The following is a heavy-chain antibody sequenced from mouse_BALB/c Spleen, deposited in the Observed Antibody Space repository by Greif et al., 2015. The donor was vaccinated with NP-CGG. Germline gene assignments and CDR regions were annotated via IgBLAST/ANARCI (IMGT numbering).Heavy chain of an antibody. V-gene: IGHV5-17*02. Sequence: EVKLVESGGGLVQPGVSRKLSCAASGFTFSSFGMHWVRQAPEKGLEWVAYISSGSSTIYYADTVKGRSTISRDNPKNTLFLQMTSLRSEDTAMYYCARGAAYGVRLDYWGQGTTLTVSS. CDR1: GFTFSSFG. D-gene: IGHD2-14*01. CDR2: ISSGSSTI. CDR3: ARGAAYGVRLDY. J-gene: IGHJ2*01.